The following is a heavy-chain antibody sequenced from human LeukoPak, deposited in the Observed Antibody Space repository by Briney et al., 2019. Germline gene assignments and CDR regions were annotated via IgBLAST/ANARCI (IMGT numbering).Heavy chain of an antibody. V-gene: IGHV3-74*03. CDR2: LDSDGTTT. CDR1: GFTLSTYW. D-gene: IGHD6-13*01. J-gene: IGHJ4*02. CDR3: ARVAAPDDY. Sequence: SGGSLRLSCAASGFTLSTYWMHWVRQVPGKGLVWVSRLDSDGTTTTYADSVKGRFTISRDNAKNTLYLQMNSLRAEDTAVYYCARVAAPDDYWGQGTLVTVSS.